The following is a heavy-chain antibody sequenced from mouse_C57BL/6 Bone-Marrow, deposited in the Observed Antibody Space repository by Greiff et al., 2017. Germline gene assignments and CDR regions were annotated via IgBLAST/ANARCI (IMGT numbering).Heavy chain of an antibody. CDR3: ARCPSYYYCSTFHLPYWYFDV. V-gene: IGHV1-64*01. CDR2: IHPNSGST. D-gene: IGHD1-1*01. J-gene: IGHJ1*03. Sequence: QVQLKQPGAELVKPGASVKLSCKASGYTFTSYWMHWVKQRPGQGLEWIGMIHPNSGSTNYNEKFKSKATLTVDKSSSTAYMQLSSLTSEDSAVXYCARCPSYYYCSTFHLPYWYFDVWGTGTTVTVSS. CDR1: GYTFTSYW.